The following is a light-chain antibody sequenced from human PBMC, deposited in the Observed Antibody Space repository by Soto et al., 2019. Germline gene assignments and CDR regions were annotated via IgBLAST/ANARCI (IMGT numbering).Light chain of an antibody. CDR2: DAS. Sequence: EIVRTQSPATLPVSPGERATLSCRASQSVSNNLAWYQHKPGQAPRLLIYDASTRATGIPARFSGSGSGTEFTLTISSLQSEDFAVYYCQHYNDWPSFGLGTKVDIK. J-gene: IGKJ1*01. CDR3: QHYNDWPS. CDR1: QSVSNN. V-gene: IGKV3-15*01.